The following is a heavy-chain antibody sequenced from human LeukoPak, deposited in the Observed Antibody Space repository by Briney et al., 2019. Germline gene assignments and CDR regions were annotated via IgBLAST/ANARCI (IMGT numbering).Heavy chain of an antibody. CDR3: AKDRTVRGVMKTNWFDP. V-gene: IGHV3-23*01. J-gene: IGHJ5*02. CDR1: GFTFNSYG. D-gene: IGHD3-10*01. CDR2: TSGSGGST. Sequence: GGTLRLSCAASGFTFNSYGMSWVRQAPGKGREWVSATSGSGGSTYYADSVKGRFTISRDNSKNTLYLQMNSLRAEDTAVYYCAKDRTVRGVMKTNWFDPWGQGTLVTVSS.